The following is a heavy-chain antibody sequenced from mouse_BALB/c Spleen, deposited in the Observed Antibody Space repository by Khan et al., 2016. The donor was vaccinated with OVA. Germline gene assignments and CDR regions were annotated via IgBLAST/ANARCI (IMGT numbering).Heavy chain of an antibody. CDR3: TGSGYYAWFAY. Sequence: VQLQQSGAELVRPGALVKLSCKASGFNIKDYYIHWVKQRPEQDLAWIGWIDPEHGETVYDPKFQDTANKTADTTSNTAYLQLSSLTSEDTAVYYCTGSGYYAWFAYWGQGTPVTVSA. D-gene: IGHD1-1*01. V-gene: IGHV14-1*02. J-gene: IGHJ3*01. CDR2: IDPEHGET. CDR1: GFNIKDYY.